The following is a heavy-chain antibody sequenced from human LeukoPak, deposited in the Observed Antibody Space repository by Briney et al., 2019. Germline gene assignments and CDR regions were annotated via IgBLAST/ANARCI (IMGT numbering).Heavy chain of an antibody. D-gene: IGHD6-6*01. CDR3: ARYDSSSFGTYDY. J-gene: IGHJ4*02. CDR2: ISSNGGST. Sequence: GGSLRLSCAASGFTFSSYAMHWVRQAPGKGLEYVSAISSNGGSTYYANSVKGRFTISRDNSKDTLYLQMGSLRAEDMAVYYCARYDSSSFGTYDYWGQGTLVTVSS. V-gene: IGHV3-64*01. CDR1: GFTFSSYA.